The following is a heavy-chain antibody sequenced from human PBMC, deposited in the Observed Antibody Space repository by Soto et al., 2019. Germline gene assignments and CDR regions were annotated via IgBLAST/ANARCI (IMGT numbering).Heavy chain of an antibody. CDR2: IIPMLAIT. CDR1: GGTSNVYT. V-gene: IGHV1-69*02. J-gene: IGHJ3*02. Sequence: QVQLVQSGAEVKKPGSSVKVSCKASGGTSNVYTIIWVRQAPGQGLEWMGRIIPMLAITNYAQRFQGRVTLTADTSTTTAYMELSSLTSEDTAVYYCALGSWSGETFDIWGQGTLVTVSS. D-gene: IGHD6-13*01. CDR3: ALGSWSGETFDI.